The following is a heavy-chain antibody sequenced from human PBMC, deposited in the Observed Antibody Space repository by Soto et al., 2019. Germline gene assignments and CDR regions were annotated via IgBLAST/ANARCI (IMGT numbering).Heavy chain of an antibody. Sequence: GGSLRLSCAASGFTFSSYTMDWVCQAPGKGLEWVSCISSSSNYIYYADSVKGRFTVSRDNAENSLYLQIDSLRADDTAVYYCAGRDYYYYGMDVWGQGTTVTVSS. CDR2: ISSSSNYI. V-gene: IGHV3-21*01. J-gene: IGHJ6*02. CDR1: GFTFSSYT. CDR3: AGRDYYYYGMDV.